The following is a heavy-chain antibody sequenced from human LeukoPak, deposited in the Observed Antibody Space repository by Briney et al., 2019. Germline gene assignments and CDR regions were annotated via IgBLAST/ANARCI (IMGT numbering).Heavy chain of an antibody. J-gene: IGHJ4*02. Sequence: PGGSLRLSCAASGFTFSIYAMTWVRQAPGKGLEWVSAISGSGGTIYYADSVKGRFTISRDNSKNTLYLQLNSLRAEDAAVYYCAKFEVQGVIPHFIDHGGEGTLVTASS. CDR1: GFTFSIYA. CDR2: ISGSGGTI. V-gene: IGHV3-23*01. CDR3: AKFEVQGVIPHFIDH. D-gene: IGHD3-10*01.